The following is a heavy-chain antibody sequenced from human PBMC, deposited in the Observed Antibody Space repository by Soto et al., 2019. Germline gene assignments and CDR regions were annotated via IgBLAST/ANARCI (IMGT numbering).Heavy chain of an antibody. CDR2: IKSKTDGGTT. J-gene: IGHJ6*03. CDR3: TTDPYYDFWSGYYSMDV. Sequence: VQLVESGGGLVKPGGSLRLSCAASGFTFSNAWMSWVRQAPGKGLEWVGRIKSKTDGGTTDYAAPVKGRFTISRDDSKNTLYLQMNSLKTEDTAVYYCTTDPYYDFWSGYYSMDVWGKGTTVTVSS. V-gene: IGHV3-15*01. CDR1: GFTFSNAW. D-gene: IGHD3-3*01.